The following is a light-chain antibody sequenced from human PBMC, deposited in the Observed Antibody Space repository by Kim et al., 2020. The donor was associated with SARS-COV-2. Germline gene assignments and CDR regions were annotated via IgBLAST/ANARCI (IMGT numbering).Light chain of an antibody. Sequence: DIQMTQSPSSLSASVGDRVTITCQASQDISNYLNWYQQKPGKAPKLLIYDASNLETGVPSRFSGSGSGTDFTFTISSLQPEDIATYYCQQYDNPALTFGGVTKVDIK. J-gene: IGKJ4*01. V-gene: IGKV1-33*01. CDR2: DAS. CDR1: QDISNY. CDR3: QQYDNPALT.